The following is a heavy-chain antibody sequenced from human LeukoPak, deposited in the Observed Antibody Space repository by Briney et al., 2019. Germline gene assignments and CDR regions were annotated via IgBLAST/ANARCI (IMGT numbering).Heavy chain of an antibody. D-gene: IGHD1-14*01. V-gene: IGHV4-39*07. CDR1: GGSISSSSYY. Sequence: SETLSLTCTVSGGSISSSSYYWGWIRQPPGKGLEWIGSIYYSGSTYYNPSLKSRVTISVDTSKSQFSLKLSSVTAADTAVYYCARNFLVTPYAFDIWGQGTMVTVSS. J-gene: IGHJ3*02. CDR3: ARNFLVTPYAFDI. CDR2: IYYSGST.